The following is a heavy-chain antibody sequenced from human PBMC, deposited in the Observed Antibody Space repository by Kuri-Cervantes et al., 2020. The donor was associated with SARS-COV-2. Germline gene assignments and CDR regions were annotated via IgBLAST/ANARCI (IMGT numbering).Heavy chain of an antibody. CDR3: ARVHKAGATYYYYYMDV. V-gene: IGHV3-21*01. Sequence: GESLKISCAASGFTFRSCWMSWVRQAPGKGLEWVSSISSSSSYIYYADLVKGRFTISRDNAKNSLYLQMNSLRAEDTAVYYCARVHKAGATYYYYYMDVWGKGTTVTVSS. J-gene: IGHJ6*03. CDR2: ISSSSSYI. CDR1: GFTFRSCW. D-gene: IGHD1-26*01.